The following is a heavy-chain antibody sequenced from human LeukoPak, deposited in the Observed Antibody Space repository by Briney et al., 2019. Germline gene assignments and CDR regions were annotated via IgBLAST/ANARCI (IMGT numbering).Heavy chain of an antibody. V-gene: IGHV3-69-1*02. CDR1: GFTFSDYY. D-gene: IGHD3-3*01. J-gene: IGHJ4*02. CDR2: ISSSSTI. CDR3: AREESYYDFWGTDY. Sequence: GGSLRLSCAASGFTFSDYYMNWVRQAPGKGLEWVSSISSSSTIYYADSVKGRFTISRDNAKNSLYLQMNSLRAEDTAVYYCAREESYYDFWGTDYWGQGTLVTVSS.